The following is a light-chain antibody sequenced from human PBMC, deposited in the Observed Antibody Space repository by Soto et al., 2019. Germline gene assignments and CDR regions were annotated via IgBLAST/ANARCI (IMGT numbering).Light chain of an antibody. CDR1: QSVSTY. V-gene: IGKV3-11*01. Sequence: EVVLTQSPATLSLSPGERATLSCRASQSVSTYLAWYQQQPGQPPRLLIYDASNRATGIPPRFSGSGSGTDFTITISSLEPEDFAVYYCQHPNNWQWTFGQGTKVEIK. CDR3: QHPNNWQWT. J-gene: IGKJ1*01. CDR2: DAS.